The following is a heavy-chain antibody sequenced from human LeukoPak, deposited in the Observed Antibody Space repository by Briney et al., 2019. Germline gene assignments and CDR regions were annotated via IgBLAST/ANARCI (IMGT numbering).Heavy chain of an antibody. V-gene: IGHV3-66*01. D-gene: IGHD2-2*01. CDR1: GFTVSSNY. CDR3: ARSSSTSCRRRYCAFDI. J-gene: IGHJ3*02. CDR2: IYSGSST. Sequence: GGSLRLSCAASGFTVSSNYMSWVRQAPGKGLEWVSVIYSGSSTYYADSVKGRFTISRDNSKNTLYLQMNSLRAEDTAVYYCARSSSTSCRRRYCAFDIWGQGTMVTVSS.